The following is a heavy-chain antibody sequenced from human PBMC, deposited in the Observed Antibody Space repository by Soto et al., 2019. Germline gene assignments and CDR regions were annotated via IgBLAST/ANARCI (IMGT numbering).Heavy chain of an antibody. CDR3: ARMLEVNYYYYYVDV. J-gene: IGHJ6*03. D-gene: IGHD6-6*01. Sequence: QVTLKESAPVLVKPTETLTLTCTVSGFSLRNARMAVSWIRQPPGKALEWLAQILSSDEKSYNTTMKSRVTHSKDTSQSQVVLTMPYVDPEDTATYFCARMLEVNYYYYYVDVWGEGTTVTVSS. CDR1: GFSLRNARMA. V-gene: IGHV2-26*01. CDR2: ILSSDEK.